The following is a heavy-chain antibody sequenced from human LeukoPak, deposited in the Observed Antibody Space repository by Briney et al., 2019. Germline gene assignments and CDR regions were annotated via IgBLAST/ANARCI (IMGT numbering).Heavy chain of an antibody. CDR3: ARPSIPYYYDSSGYYLANYYCYMDV. Sequence: HRASVKVSCKASGGTFSSYAISWVRQAPGQGLEWMGGIIPIFGTANYAQKFQGRVTITTDESTSTAYMELSSLRSEDTAMYYCARPSIPYYYDSSGYYLANYYCYMDVWGKGTTVTVSS. CDR1: GGTFSSYA. CDR2: IIPIFGTA. D-gene: IGHD3-22*01. V-gene: IGHV1-69*05. J-gene: IGHJ6*03.